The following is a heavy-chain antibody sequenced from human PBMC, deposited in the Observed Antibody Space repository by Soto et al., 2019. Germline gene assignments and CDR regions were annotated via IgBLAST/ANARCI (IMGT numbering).Heavy chain of an antibody. J-gene: IGHJ4*02. D-gene: IGHD1-1*01. CDR2: IYYSGST. CDR3: ARDAGTTTMDY. V-gene: IGHV4-59*12. Sequence: SETLSLTCTVSGGSISSYYWSWIRQPPGKGLERIGYIYYSGSTYYNPSLKSRVTISVDTSKNQFSLKLSSVTAADTAVYYCARDAGTTTMDYWGQGTLVTVSS. CDR1: GGSISSYY.